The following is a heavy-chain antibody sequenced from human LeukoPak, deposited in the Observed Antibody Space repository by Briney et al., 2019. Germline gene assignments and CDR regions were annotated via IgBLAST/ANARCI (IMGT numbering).Heavy chain of an antibody. D-gene: IGHD6-19*01. J-gene: IGHJ6*03. CDR3: AIFTSGWYQYYYYYYMDV. CDR1: GFTFSHYG. V-gene: IGHV3-7*01. CDR2: IMEDGTER. Sequence: GGSLRLSCEASGFTFSHYGMHWVRQAPGKGLEWVATIMEDGTERYYVDSVKGRFSISRDNAKNSLYLQMNSLRAEDTAVYYCAIFTSGWYQYYYYYYMDVWGKGTTVTVSS.